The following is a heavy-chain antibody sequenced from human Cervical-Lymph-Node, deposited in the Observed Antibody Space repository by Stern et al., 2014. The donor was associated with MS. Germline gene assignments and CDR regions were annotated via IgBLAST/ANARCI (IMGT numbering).Heavy chain of an antibody. CDR3: TRDGRSSLSEYFQT. CDR2: ISHNGNH. CDR1: GGSIGRYY. V-gene: IGHV4-59*01. D-gene: IGHD6-6*01. Sequence: QVQLVQSGPGLVKPSETLSLTCTVSGGSIGRYYWSWVRQPPGKALEWVGYISHNGNHNYNPSLKSRVSMSVDTSKNQFSLNLTSVTAADTAVYYCTRDGRSSLSEYFQTWGQGSLVTVSS. J-gene: IGHJ1*01.